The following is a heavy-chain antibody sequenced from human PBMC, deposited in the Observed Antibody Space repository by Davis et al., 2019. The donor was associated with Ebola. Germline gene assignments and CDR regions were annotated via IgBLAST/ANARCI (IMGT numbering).Heavy chain of an antibody. CDR1: GFSFSSYW. Sequence: GGSLRLSCAASGFSFSSYWMSWVRQAPGKGLEWVANIRQDGSEKYYVDSVEGRFAVSRDNAKNSVYLQMNSLRAEDTAVYYCAKGPETGRFEYWGQGTLVTVSA. CDR2: IRQDGSEK. V-gene: IGHV3-7*01. D-gene: IGHD1-1*01. CDR3: AKGPETGRFEY. J-gene: IGHJ4*02.